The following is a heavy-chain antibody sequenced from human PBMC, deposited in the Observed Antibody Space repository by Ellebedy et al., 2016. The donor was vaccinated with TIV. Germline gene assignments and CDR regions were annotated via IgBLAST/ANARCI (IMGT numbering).Heavy chain of an antibody. CDR2: IYYSGST. V-gene: IGHV4-39*07. Sequence: MPSETLSLTCTVSGVSISTSNYYWAWIRQAPGKGLEWIGSIYYSGSTFYNPSLKSRVTISVDTSKNQFSLKLNSVTAADTAVYFCARGALAAPTTYWGQGTLVAVSS. D-gene: IGHD1-26*01. J-gene: IGHJ4*02. CDR1: GVSISTSNYY. CDR3: ARGALAAPTTY.